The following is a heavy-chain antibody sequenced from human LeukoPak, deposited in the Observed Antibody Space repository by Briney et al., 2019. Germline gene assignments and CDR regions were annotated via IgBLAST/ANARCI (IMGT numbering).Heavy chain of an antibody. CDR3: ARMALSIAVAGTEGDY. CDR2: ISGSGGST. V-gene: IGHV3-23*01. D-gene: IGHD6-19*01. Sequence: GGSLRLSCAASGFTFSSYGMSWVRQAPGKGLEWVSAISGSGGSTYYADSVKGRFTISRDNSKNTLYLQMNSLRAEDTAVYYCARMALSIAVAGTEGDYWGQGTLVTVSS. J-gene: IGHJ4*02. CDR1: GFTFSSYG.